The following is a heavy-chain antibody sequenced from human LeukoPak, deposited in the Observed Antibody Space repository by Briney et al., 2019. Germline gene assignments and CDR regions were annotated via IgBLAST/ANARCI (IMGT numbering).Heavy chain of an antibody. CDR2: ISRNGDNT. V-gene: IGHV3-64*01. CDR3: ARVGDINYFDY. CDR1: GFTFSNYA. D-gene: IGHD3-10*01. Sequence: GGSLRLSCAASGFTFSNYAMHWVRQAPGKGLEYVSAISRNGDNTYYANSVTGRFTISRGNSKNTLWLQMGSLRADDMAMYYCARVGDINYFDYWGQGTLVTVSS. J-gene: IGHJ4*02.